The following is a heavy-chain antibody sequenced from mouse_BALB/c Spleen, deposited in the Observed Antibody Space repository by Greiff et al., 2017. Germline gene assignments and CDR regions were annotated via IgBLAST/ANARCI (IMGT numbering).Heavy chain of an antibody. V-gene: IGHV14-3*02. J-gene: IGHJ2*01. CDR1: GFNIKDTY. Sequence: VQLQQSGAELVKPGASVKLSCTASGFNIKDTYLHWVKQRPEQGLEWIGRIDPANGNTKYDPKFQGKATITADTSSNTAYLQLSSLTSEDTAVYYCASGSTILDYRGEGTTRTDSS. CDR3: ASGSTILDY. D-gene: IGHD1-1*01. CDR2: IDPANGNT.